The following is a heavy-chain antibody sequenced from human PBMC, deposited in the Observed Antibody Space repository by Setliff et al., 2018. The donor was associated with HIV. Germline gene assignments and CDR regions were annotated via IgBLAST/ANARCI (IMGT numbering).Heavy chain of an antibody. J-gene: IGHJ4*02. V-gene: IGHV4-59*11. CDR3: ARGETDFDY. CDR1: GGSISSHY. Sequence: SETLSLTCTVSGGSISSHYWSWIRQPPGKGLEWIGSIYYSGSTNYHPSLKSRVTISVDTSKNQFSLKLSSVTAADTAVYYCARGETDFDYWGQGTLVTVSS. CDR2: IYYSGST.